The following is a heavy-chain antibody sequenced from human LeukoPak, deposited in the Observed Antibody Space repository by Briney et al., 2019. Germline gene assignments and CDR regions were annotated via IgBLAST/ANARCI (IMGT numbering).Heavy chain of an antibody. CDR3: ARDRVGYSSSWYVGIYYYYYYMDV. V-gene: IGHV3-7*01. CDR1: GFTFSSYW. CDR2: IKQDGSEK. D-gene: IGHD6-13*01. J-gene: IGHJ6*03. Sequence: PGGSLRLSCAASGFTFSSYWMSWVRQAPGKGLEWVANIKQDGSEKYYVDSVKGRFTISRDNAKNSLYLQMNSLRAEDTAVYYCARDRVGYSSSWYVGIYYYYYYMDVWGKGTTVTVSS.